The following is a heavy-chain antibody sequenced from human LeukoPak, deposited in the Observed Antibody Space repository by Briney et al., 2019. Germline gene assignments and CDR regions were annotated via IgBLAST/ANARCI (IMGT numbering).Heavy chain of an antibody. CDR3: TREQDREAAATVIGDS. CDR2: ISSSSSYI. V-gene: IGHV3-21*01. D-gene: IGHD2-15*01. CDR1: GFTFSSYS. J-gene: IGHJ4*02. Sequence: PGGSLGLSCAASGFTFSSYSMNCVRQAPGKGLEWVSSISSSSSYIYYADSVKGRFTISRDNAKNSLYLQMNSLRAEDTAVYYCTREQDREAAATVIGDSWGQGTLVTVSS.